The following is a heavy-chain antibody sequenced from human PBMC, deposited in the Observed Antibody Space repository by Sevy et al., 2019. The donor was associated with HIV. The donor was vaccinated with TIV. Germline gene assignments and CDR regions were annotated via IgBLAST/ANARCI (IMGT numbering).Heavy chain of an antibody. CDR2: ISYDGSDK. J-gene: IGHJ4*02. V-gene: IGHV3-30*03. Sequence: GGSLRLSCAASGFTFSTFGMHWVRQAPGKGLEWVAVISYDGSDKYYADSVKGRFTISRDNSKNALYLQTNSLRAEDTAIYYCATPLNHEYSPSWYNDYWGQGTLVTVSS. CDR3: ATPLNHEYSPSWYNDY. D-gene: IGHD6-13*01. CDR1: GFTFSTFG.